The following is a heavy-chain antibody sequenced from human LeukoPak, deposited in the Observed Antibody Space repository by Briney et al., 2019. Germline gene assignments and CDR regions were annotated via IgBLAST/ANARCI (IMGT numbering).Heavy chain of an antibody. Sequence: GGSLRLSCAASGFTFSTYSMNWVRQAPGKGLEWVSSISISSSYIYYADSVKGRFTISRDNAKNSLYLQMNSLRAEDTAVYYCTRDRTSTWSSYAFDIWGQGTMVTVSS. V-gene: IGHV3-21*01. D-gene: IGHD6-6*01. J-gene: IGHJ3*02. CDR1: GFTFSTYS. CDR3: TRDRTSTWSSYAFDI. CDR2: ISISSSYI.